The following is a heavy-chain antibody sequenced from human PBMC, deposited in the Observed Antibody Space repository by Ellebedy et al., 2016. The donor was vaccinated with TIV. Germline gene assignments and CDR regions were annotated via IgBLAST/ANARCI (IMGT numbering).Heavy chain of an antibody. Sequence: SETLSLTCTVSGGSIHNPDYYWTWIRRPPGTGLEWLGYIYYSGTTFYNPSLKSRLNIAVDTSKNQFFLNMKSVTAADTALYYCARGMYDYGNDYWGQGIQVTVSS. V-gene: IGHV4-30-4*01. CDR2: IYYSGTT. CDR3: ARGMYDYGNDY. J-gene: IGHJ4*02. CDR1: GGSIHNPDYY. D-gene: IGHD4-17*01.